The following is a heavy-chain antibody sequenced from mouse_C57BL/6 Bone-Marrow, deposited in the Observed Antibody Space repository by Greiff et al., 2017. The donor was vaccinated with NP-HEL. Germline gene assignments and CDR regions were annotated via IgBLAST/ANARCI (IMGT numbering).Heavy chain of an antibody. V-gene: IGHV14-4*01. CDR3: TATETWFAY. CDR1: GFNIKDDY. CDR2: IDPENGDT. Sequence: EVKLVESGAELVRPGASVKLSCTASGFNIKDDYMHWVKQRPEQGLEWIGWIDPENGDTEYASKFQGKATITADTSSNTAYLQLSSLTSEDTAVYYCTATETWFAYWGQGTLVTVSA. J-gene: IGHJ3*01.